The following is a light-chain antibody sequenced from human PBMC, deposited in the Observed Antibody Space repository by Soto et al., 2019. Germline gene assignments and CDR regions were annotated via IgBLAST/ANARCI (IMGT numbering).Light chain of an antibody. V-gene: IGKV2-30*02. J-gene: IGKJ5*01. CDR1: QSLVHSDGIAY. CDR2: KVS. CDR3: MQGTHWPIT. Sequence: DVVMTQSPLSLPVTLGQPASISCRSNQSLVHSDGIAYFSWFQQRPGRSPRRLIYKVSNRDFGVPARFSGSGSGTDFALKISRVEAEDVGVYYFMQGTHWPITFGQGTRLEIK.